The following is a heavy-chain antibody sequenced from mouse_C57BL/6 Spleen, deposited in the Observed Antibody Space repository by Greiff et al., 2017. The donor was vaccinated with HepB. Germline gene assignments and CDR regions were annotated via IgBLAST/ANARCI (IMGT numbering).Heavy chain of an antibody. CDR1: GYAFSSYW. D-gene: IGHD1-1*01. V-gene: IGHV1-80*01. CDR2: IYPGDGDT. J-gene: IGHJ2*01. CDR3: ARPTTVVPYYFDY. Sequence: QVQLQQSGAELVKPGASVKISCKASGYAFSSYWMNWVKQRPGKGLEWIGQIYPGDGDTNYNGKFKGKATLTADKSSSTAYMQLSSLTSEDSAVYFCARPTTVVPYYFDYWGQGTTLTVSS.